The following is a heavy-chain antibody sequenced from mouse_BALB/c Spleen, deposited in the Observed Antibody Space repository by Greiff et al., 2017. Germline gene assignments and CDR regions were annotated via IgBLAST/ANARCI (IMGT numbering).Heavy chain of an antibody. Sequence: DVQLVESGGGLVQPGGSRKLSCAASGFTFSSFGMHWVRQAPEKGLEWVAYISSGSSTIYYADTVKGRFTISRDNPKNTLFLQMTSLRSEDTAMYYCAREGATLYYYAMDYWGQGTSVTVSS. V-gene: IGHV5-17*02. J-gene: IGHJ4*01. CDR1: GFTFSSFG. D-gene: IGHD3-1*01. CDR3: AREGATLYYYAMDY. CDR2: ISSGSSTI.